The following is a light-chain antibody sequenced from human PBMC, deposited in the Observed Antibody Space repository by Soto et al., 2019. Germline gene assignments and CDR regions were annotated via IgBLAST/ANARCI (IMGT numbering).Light chain of an antibody. CDR2: GAS. CDR1: QSLSSTY. CDR3: HQYDNAPFT. V-gene: IGKV3-20*01. Sequence: EIVLTQSPGTLSLSPGERATLSCRASQSLSSTYLARYQQRPGQSPRLLVYGASSRATGIPDRFSGSGFGTDFALTISRLEPEDSAVYYCHQYDNAPFTFGPGTRVGIK. J-gene: IGKJ3*01.